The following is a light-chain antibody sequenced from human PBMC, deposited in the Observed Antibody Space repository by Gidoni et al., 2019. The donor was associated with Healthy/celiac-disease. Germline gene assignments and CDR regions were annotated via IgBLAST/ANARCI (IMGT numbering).Light chain of an antibody. CDR1: QSVSSN. CDR2: GAS. CDR3: QQYNNWPPYTWT. V-gene: IGKV3-15*01. J-gene: IGKJ1*01. Sequence: SQSVSSNLAWYQQKPGQAPRLLIYGASTRATGIPARFSGSGSGTEFTLTISSLQSEDFAVYYCQQYNNWPPYTWTFGQXTKVEIK.